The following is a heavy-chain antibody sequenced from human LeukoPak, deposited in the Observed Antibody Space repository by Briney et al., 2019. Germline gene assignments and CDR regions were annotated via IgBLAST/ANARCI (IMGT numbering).Heavy chain of an antibody. CDR2: IAYDGSNE. D-gene: IGHD6-19*01. CDR3: AKDQGIAVAGTDDAFDI. V-gene: IGHV3-30*18. CDR1: GFTFSNYG. Sequence: QPGRSLRLSCAASGFTFSNYGMHWVRQAPGKGLEWVAVIAYDGSNEYYAEFAKGRFTISRDNSKNTLYLQMYSLRAEDTAVYFCAKDQGIAVAGTDDAFDIWGQGTRVTVSS. J-gene: IGHJ3*02.